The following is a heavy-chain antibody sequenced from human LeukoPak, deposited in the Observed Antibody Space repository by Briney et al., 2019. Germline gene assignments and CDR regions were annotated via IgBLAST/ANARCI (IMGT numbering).Heavy chain of an antibody. Sequence: PGGSLRLSCAASGFTFSSYWMHWVRQAPGKGLVWVSRINSDGSSTSYADSVKGRFTISRDNAKNTLYLQMNSLRAEDTAVYYCARGWGYGSPSGSPSMFDPWGQGTLVTVSS. CDR2: INSDGSST. CDR3: ARGWGYGSPSGSPSMFDP. V-gene: IGHV3-74*01. D-gene: IGHD6-6*01. CDR1: GFTFSSYW. J-gene: IGHJ5*02.